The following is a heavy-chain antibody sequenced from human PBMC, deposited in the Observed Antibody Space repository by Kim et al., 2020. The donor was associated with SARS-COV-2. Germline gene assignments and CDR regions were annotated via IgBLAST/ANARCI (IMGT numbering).Heavy chain of an antibody. CDR3: ARSIHWYFDL. J-gene: IGHJ2*01. CDR2: IKQDGSKK. D-gene: IGHD3-9*01. CDR1: GFTFGYYG. Sequence: GGSLRLSCVASGFTFGYYGMNWVRQAPGKGLEWVANIKQDGSKKYYVDSVEGRFTISRDNAKNSLYLQMNSLRAEDTAVYYCARSIHWYFDLWGRGTLVTVSS. V-gene: IGHV3-7*01.